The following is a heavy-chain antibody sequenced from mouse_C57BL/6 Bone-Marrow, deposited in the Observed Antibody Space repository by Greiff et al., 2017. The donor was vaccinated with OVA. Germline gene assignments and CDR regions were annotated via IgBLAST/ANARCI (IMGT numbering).Heavy chain of an antibody. CDR2: IYPGSGST. CDR3: ASLITTVGGGYFDV. V-gene: IGHV1-55*01. Sequence: QVQLQQPGAELVKPGASVKMSCKASGYTFTSYWITWVKQRPGQGLEWIGDIYPGSGSTNYNEKFKSKATLTVDTSSSTAYMQLSSLTFEDSAVYYCASLITTVGGGYFDVWGTGTTVTVSS. J-gene: IGHJ1*03. D-gene: IGHD1-1*01. CDR1: GYTFTSYW.